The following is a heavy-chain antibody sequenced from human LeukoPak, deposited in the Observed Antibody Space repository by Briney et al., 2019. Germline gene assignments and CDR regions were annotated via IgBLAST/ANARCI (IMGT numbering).Heavy chain of an antibody. V-gene: IGHV1-2*04. J-gene: IGHJ6*02. CDR1: GYTFTGYY. CDR2: INPNSGGT. CDR3: ARDQKAAGPDSYYYYGMDV. D-gene: IGHD6-13*01. Sequence: GASVKVSCKASGYTFTGYYMHWVRQAPGQGLEWMGWINPNSGGTNYAQKFQGWVTMTRDTSISTAYMELSRLRSDDTAVYYCARDQKAAGPDSYYYYGMDVWGQGTTVTVSS.